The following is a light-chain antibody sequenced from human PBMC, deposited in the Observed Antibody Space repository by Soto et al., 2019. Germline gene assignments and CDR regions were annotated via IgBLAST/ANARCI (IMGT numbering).Light chain of an antibody. CDR1: RSVIGGYNY. J-gene: IGLJ2*01. CDR2: DVT. Sequence: QSVLTQPASVSGSLRQSITISCTGSRSVIGGYNYVSWYQHHPGKAPKLMIYDVTNRPSEVSNRFAGSKSGNTASLTISGLQAEDEADYYCTSFTSRSTMVFGGGTKVTVL. CDR3: TSFTSRSTMV. V-gene: IGLV2-14*01.